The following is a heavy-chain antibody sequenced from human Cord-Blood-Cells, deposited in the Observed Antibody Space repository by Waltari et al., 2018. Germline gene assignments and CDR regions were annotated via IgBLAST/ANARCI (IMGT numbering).Heavy chain of an antibody. CDR1: GYTFTGYY. D-gene: IGHD2-2*03. Sequence: QVQLVQSGAEVKKPGASVKVSCKASGYTFTGYYMHWVRQAPGQGLEWMGWINPNRGGTNYAQKFQGRVTMTRDTSISTAYMELSRLRSDDTAVYYCARVSSGYCSSTSCYAIDYWGQGTLVTVSS. J-gene: IGHJ4*02. CDR3: ARVSSGYCSSTSCYAIDY. CDR2: INPNRGGT. V-gene: IGHV1-2*02.